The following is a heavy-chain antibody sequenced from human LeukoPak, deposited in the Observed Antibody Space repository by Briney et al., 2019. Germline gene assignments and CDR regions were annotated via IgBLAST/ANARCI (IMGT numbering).Heavy chain of an antibody. V-gene: IGHV1-8*01. CDR3: ARGRAVAGIHAFDI. CDR2: MNPNSGNT. CDR1: GYTFTSYD. J-gene: IGHJ3*02. D-gene: IGHD6-19*01. Sequence: ASVKVSCKASGYTFTSYDINWVRQATGQGLEWMGWMNPNSGNTGYAQKFQGRVTMTRNTSISTAYMELSSLRSEDTAVYYCARGRAVAGIHAFDIWGQGTTVTVSS.